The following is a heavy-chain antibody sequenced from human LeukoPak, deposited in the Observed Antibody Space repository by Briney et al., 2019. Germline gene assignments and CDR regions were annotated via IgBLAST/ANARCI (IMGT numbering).Heavy chain of an antibody. J-gene: IGHJ4*02. CDR3: ARLHGSGWYYFDY. D-gene: IGHD6-19*01. CDR2: ISSSSSYI. Sequence: GGSLRLSCAVSGLTFNVAWMSWVRQAPGKGLEWVSSISSSSSYIYYADSVKGRFTISRDNAKNSLYLQMNSLRAEDTAVYYCARLHGSGWYYFDYWGQGTLVTVSS. CDR1: GLTFNVAW. V-gene: IGHV3-21*01.